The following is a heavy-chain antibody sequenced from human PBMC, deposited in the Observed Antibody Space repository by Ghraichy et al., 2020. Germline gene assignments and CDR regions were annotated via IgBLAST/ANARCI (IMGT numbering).Heavy chain of an antibody. Sequence: GGSLRLSCAASGFTFSSYSINWVRQAPGKGLEWVSSISSSSSYIYYADSVKGRFTISRDNAKNSLYLQMNSLRAEDTAVYYCARDRTRFGELLSPDAFDIWGQGTMVTVSS. CDR2: ISSSSSYI. D-gene: IGHD3-10*01. CDR3: ARDRTRFGELLSPDAFDI. J-gene: IGHJ3*02. CDR1: GFTFSSYS. V-gene: IGHV3-21*01.